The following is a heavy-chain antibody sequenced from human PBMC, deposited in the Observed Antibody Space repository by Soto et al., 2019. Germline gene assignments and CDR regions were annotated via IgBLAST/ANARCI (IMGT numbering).Heavy chain of an antibody. D-gene: IGHD3-16*01. J-gene: IGHJ1*01. V-gene: IGHV3-30*19. Sequence: QVQLVESGGGVVQPGTSLRVSCVGSGFTFRSYVIHWVRQAPGKGLEWVALTSYDGSDKYYGDSVRGRFTISRDNSRNTVDLQMDSLRPEDTALYYCARWGTTGGLDVWGQGNLVSVSS. CDR3: ARWGTTGGLDV. CDR2: TSYDGSDK. CDR1: GFTFRSYV.